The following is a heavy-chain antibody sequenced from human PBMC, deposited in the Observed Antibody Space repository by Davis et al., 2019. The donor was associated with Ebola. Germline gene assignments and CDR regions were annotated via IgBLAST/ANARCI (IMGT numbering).Heavy chain of an antibody. D-gene: IGHD6-13*01. CDR2: ISGSGGST. CDR3: ARFGIAAASIYYYYYGMDV. Sequence: GESLKISCAASGFTFSSYAMSWVRQAPGKGLEWVSAISGSGGSTYYADSVKGRFTISRDNSKNTLYLQMNSLRAEDTAVYYCARFGIAAASIYYYYYGMDVWGQGTTVTVSS. J-gene: IGHJ6*02. CDR1: GFTFSSYA. V-gene: IGHV3-23*01.